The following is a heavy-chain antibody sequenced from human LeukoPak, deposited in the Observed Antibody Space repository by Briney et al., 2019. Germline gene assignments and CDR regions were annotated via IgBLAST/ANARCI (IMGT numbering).Heavy chain of an antibody. CDR1: AFTFSSYD. CDR3: ARGLMGGYPRFDY. J-gene: IGHJ4*02. Sequence: PGGSLRLSCAASAFTFSSYDMSWVRQAPGKGLEWVSNNWNGNYIGYAESVKGRFTISRDNAKNSLYLQMNSLRADDTAMYYCARGLMGGYPRFDYWGQGTLVTVSS. D-gene: IGHD3-22*01. V-gene: IGHV3-20*04. CDR2: NWNGNYI.